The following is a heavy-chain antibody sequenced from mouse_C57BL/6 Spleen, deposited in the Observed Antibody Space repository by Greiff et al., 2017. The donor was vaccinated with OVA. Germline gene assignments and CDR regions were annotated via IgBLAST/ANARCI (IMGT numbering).Heavy chain of an antibody. V-gene: IGHV2-2*01. D-gene: IGHD2-5*01. CDR2: IWSGGGT. CDR1: GFSLTSYG. J-gene: IGHJ3*01. CDR3: ARGAYYSNYGFAY. Sequence: QVQLQQSGPGLVQPSQSLSITCTVSGFSLTSYGVHWVRQSPGKGLEWLGVIWSGGGTAYNAAFISRLSISKDNSKSQVFVKMNSLQADDTAIYYCARGAYYSNYGFAYWGQGTLVTVSA.